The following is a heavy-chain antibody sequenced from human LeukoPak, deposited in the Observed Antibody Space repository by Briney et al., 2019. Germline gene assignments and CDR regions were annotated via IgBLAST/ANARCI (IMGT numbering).Heavy chain of an antibody. CDR2: ISGSGSST. CDR3: VPPGGVATSH. V-gene: IGHV3-23*01. D-gene: IGHD5-12*01. J-gene: IGHJ4*02. Sequence: GGSLRLSCAASGFTFSSYPMSWVRQAPGKGLVWVSAISGSGSSTYYADSVKGRFTVSRDNSKNTLYLQMYSLRPEDTAVYYCVPPGGVATSHWGQGTLVTVSS. CDR1: GFTFSSYP.